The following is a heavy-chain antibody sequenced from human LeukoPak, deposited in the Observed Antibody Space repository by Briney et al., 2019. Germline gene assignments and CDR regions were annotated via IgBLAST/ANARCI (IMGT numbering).Heavy chain of an antibody. CDR2: INLSGGST. J-gene: IGHJ4*02. CDR1: GYNFTSYH. D-gene: IGHD3-16*01. V-gene: IGHV1-46*01. CDR3: ARDYVDDVPLIKDY. Sequence: ASVKVSCKASGYNFTSYHMHGVRQAPGQGLEWMGKINLSGGSTTYAQKFQGRVTMTRDTSTSTVYMELSSLRSEDTAVYYCARDYVDDVPLIKDYWGQGTLVTVSS.